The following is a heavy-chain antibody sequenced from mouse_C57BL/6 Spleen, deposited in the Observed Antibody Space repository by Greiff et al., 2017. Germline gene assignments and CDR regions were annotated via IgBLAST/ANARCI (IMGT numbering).Heavy chain of an antibody. CDR3: AREGLLLDFDY. CDR1: GYTFTSYW. CDR2: IDPSDSET. V-gene: IGHV1-52*01. Sequence: QVQLQQPGAELVRPGSSVKLSCKASGYTFTSYWMHWVKQRPIQGLEWIGNIDPSDSETHYNQKFKDKATLTVDQSSSTAYMQLSSLTSEDSAVYYCAREGLLLDFDYWGQGTTLTVSS. D-gene: IGHD3-1*01. J-gene: IGHJ2*01.